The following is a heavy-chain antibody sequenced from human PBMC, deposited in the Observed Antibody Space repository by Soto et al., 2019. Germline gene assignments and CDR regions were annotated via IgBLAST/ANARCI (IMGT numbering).Heavy chain of an antibody. Sequence: PSETLSLTCTVSGGSISSGDYYWSWIRQPPGKGLEWIGYIYYSGSTYYNPSLKSRVTISVDTSKNQFSLKLSSVTAADTAVYYCARAHEDYYDSSGYYYWFDPWGQGTLVTVSS. CDR2: IYYSGST. J-gene: IGHJ5*02. V-gene: IGHV4-30-4*01. CDR1: GGSISSGDYY. D-gene: IGHD3-22*01. CDR3: ARAHEDYYDSSGYYYWFDP.